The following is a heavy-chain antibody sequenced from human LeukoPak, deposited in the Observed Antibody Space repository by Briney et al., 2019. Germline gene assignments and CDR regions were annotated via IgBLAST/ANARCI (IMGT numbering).Heavy chain of an antibody. J-gene: IGHJ4*02. V-gene: IGHV3-7*01. CDR3: ARDLSPSRCSTTSCPQGFDY. D-gene: IGHD2-2*01. Sequence: GGSLRLSCAASRFTFSSYWMSWVRQAPGRGLEWVANIEKDGSKKNYVDSVKGRFTISRDNAKNSLFLQMNSLRAEDTAVYFCARDLSPSRCSTTSCPQGFDYWGQGTLVTVSS. CDR2: IEKDGSKK. CDR1: RFTFSSYW.